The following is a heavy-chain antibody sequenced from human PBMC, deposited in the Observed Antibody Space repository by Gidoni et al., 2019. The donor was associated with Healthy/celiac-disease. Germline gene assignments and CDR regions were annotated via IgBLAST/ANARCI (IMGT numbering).Heavy chain of an antibody. CDR1: GGTFSSYA. D-gene: IGHD3-16*01. CDR3: ARGGAYYYYYGMDV. Sequence: QVQLVQSGAEVKKPGSSVKVSCKASGGTFSSYAISWVRQAPGQGLEWMGGIIPIFGTANYAPQFQGRVTITADESTSTAYMELSSLGSEDAAVYYCARGGAYYYYYGMDVWGQGTTVTVSS. V-gene: IGHV1-69*01. CDR2: IIPIFGTA. J-gene: IGHJ6*02.